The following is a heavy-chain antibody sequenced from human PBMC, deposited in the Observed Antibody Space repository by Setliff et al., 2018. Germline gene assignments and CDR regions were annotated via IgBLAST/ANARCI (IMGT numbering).Heavy chain of an antibody. CDR2: IDYRGST. D-gene: IGHD2-2*03. J-gene: IGHJ6*04. CDR1: GGSFSGYY. Sequence: SETLSLTCAVYGGSFSGYYWSWIRQRPGKGLEWIGKIDYRGSTRYNPSLETRVSMSVDTSKNQFSLRLTSVTDADTAVYYCAMDQGVVWGKGTTVTVSS. V-gene: IGHV4-34*09. CDR3: AMDQGVV.